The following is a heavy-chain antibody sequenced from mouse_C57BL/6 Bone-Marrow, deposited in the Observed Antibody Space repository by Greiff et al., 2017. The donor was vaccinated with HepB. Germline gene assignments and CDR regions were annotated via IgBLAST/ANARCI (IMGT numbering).Heavy chain of an antibody. D-gene: IGHD1-1*01. J-gene: IGHJ1*03. CDR3: ARETVVAHWYFDV. V-gene: IGHV5-17*01. CDR2: ISSGSSTI. CDR1: GFTFSDYG. Sequence: EVKLVESGGGLVKPGGSLKLSCAASGFTFSDYGMHWVRQAPEKGLEWVAYISSGSSTIYYADTVKGRFTISRDNAKNTLFLQMTSLRSEDTAMYYCARETVVAHWYFDVWGTGTTVTVSS.